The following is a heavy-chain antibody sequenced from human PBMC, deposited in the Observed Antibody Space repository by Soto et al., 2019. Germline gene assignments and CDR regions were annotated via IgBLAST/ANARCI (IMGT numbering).Heavy chain of an antibody. J-gene: IGHJ2*01. CDR2: ISSSSSTI. D-gene: IGHD6-13*01. CDR3: ARGIAAAGPNYWYFDL. V-gene: IGHV3-48*02. CDR1: GFTFSSYS. Sequence: EVQLVESGGGLVQPGGSLRLSCAASGFTFSSYSMNWVRQAPGKGLEWVSYISSSSSTIYYADSVKGRFTISRDNAKNSRYLQMNSLRDEDTAVYYCARGIAAAGPNYWYFDLWGRGTLVTVSS.